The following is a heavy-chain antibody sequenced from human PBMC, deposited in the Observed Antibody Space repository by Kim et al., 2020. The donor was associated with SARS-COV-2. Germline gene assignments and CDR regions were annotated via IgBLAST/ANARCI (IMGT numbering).Heavy chain of an antibody. V-gene: IGHV1-69*04. CDR2: IIPILGIA. Sequence: SVKVSCKASGGTFSSYAISWVRQAPGQGLEWMGRIIPILGIANYAQKFQGRVTITADKSTSTAYMELSSLRSEDTAVYYGARFSGCKDYWGQGTLVTVS. J-gene: IGHJ4*02. CDR1: GGTFSSYA. D-gene: IGHD2-15*01. CDR3: ARFSGCKDY.